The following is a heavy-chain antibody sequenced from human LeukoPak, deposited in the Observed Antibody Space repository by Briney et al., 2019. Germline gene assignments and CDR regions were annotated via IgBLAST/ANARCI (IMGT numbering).Heavy chain of an antibody. Sequence: ASVKVSCKASGYTFTSYGISWVRQAPGQGLEWMGWISAYNGNTNYAQKLQGRVTMTRDMSTSTVYMELSSLRSEDTAVYYCASYLGYSSGWKRFDYWGQGTLVTVSS. CDR2: ISAYNGNT. CDR1: GYTFTSYG. J-gene: IGHJ4*02. CDR3: ASYLGYSSGWKRFDY. D-gene: IGHD6-19*01. V-gene: IGHV1-18*01.